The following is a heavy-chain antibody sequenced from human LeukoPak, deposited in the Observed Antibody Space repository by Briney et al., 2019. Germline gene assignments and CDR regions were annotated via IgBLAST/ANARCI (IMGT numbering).Heavy chain of an antibody. CDR3: AGGSRNLDH. CDR2: ISYDGSNK. CDR1: GFTFSSYA. V-gene: IGHV3-30-3*01. Sequence: PGGSLRLSCAASGFTFSSYAMHWVRQAPGKGLEWVAVISYDGSNKYYADSVKGRFTTSRDNSKNTLYLQMNSLRAEDTAVYYCAGGSRNLDHWGQGTLVTVSS. J-gene: IGHJ4*02. D-gene: IGHD2-15*01.